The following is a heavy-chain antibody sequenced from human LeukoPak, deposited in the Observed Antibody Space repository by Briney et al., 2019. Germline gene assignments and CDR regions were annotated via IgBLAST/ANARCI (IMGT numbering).Heavy chain of an antibody. CDR1: GFTFSSYS. D-gene: IGHD4-17*01. Sequence: GGSLRLSCAASGFTFSSYSMNWVRQAPGKGLEWVSSISSSSSYIYYADSVKGRFTISRDNAKNSLYLQMNSLRAEDTALYYCAKEASYGDYAFDIWGQGTMVTVSS. V-gene: IGHV3-21*04. CDR2: ISSSSSYI. CDR3: AKEASYGDYAFDI. J-gene: IGHJ3*02.